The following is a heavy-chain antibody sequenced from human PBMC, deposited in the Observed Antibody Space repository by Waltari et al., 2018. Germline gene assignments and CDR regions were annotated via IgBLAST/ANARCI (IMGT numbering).Heavy chain of an antibody. V-gene: IGHV3-74*01. Sequence: DVQVVESGGGLVQPGESLRLSCAASGFTFSSYWMHWVRQVPGKGPIWGLRINREANRKEYADSVKGRFSISRDNAKNMLYLQMNSLRAEDTAVYYCARSTLSGASYLDNWGQGTLVTVSS. J-gene: IGHJ4*02. D-gene: IGHD7-27*01. CDR3: ARSTLSGASYLDN. CDR1: GFTFSSYW. CDR2: INREANRK.